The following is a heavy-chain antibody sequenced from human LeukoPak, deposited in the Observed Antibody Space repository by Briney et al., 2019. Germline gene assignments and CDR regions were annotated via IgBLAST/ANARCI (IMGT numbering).Heavy chain of an antibody. D-gene: IGHD5-24*01. Sequence: NPSXXXXLTCAVYGGSFSGYYWTWIRQAPGKGLEWIGEIHYSGRINYNPSLKSRVTISADTSNNHFSLKMNSVTAADAAVYYCSRGTDAYKCGNSWGQGTLVTVS. J-gene: IGHJ4*02. CDR2: IHYSGRI. CDR3: SRGTDAYKCGNS. V-gene: IGHV4-34*01. CDR1: GGSFSGYY.